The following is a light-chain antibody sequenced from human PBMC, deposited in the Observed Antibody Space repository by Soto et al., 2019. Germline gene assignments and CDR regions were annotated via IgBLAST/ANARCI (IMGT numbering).Light chain of an antibody. CDR1: DTIRTY. CDR2: AAS. J-gene: IGKJ2*01. V-gene: IGKV1-39*01. CDR3: QQYGYSPVMYT. Sequence: DIQMTQSPSSLSASVGDRVIITCRASDTIRTYLNWYQQQPGKAPKLLMYAASSLQSGVPSRFSGSGSGTDFTLTISSLQPEDFAVYYCQQYGYSPVMYTFGQGTKLEIK.